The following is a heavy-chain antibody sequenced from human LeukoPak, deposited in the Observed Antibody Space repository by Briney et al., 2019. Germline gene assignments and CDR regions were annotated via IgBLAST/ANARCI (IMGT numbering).Heavy chain of an antibody. J-gene: IGHJ4*02. CDR3: AKAVDIVGNNDY. D-gene: IGHD5-12*01. Sequence: GGSLRLSCAASGFTFSDYYMSWIRQAPGKGLEWVSYISSSSSYTNYADSVKGRFTISRDNAKNSLYLQMSSLRAEDTAVYYCAKAVDIVGNNDYWGQGTLVTVSS. V-gene: IGHV3-11*06. CDR1: GFTFSDYY. CDR2: ISSSSSYT.